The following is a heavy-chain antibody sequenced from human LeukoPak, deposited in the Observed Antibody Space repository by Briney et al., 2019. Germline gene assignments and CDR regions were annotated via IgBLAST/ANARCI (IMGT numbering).Heavy chain of an antibody. CDR3: AAHLLDSSGYDW. CDR1: GGSISSYY. D-gene: IGHD3-22*01. CDR2: IYYSGST. Sequence: PSETLSLTCTVSGGSISSYYWSWIRQPPGKGLEWIGYIYYSGSTNYNPSLKSRVTISVDTSKNQFSLKLSSVTAADTAVYYCAAHLLDSSGYDWWGQGTLVTVSS. J-gene: IGHJ4*02. V-gene: IGHV4-59*12.